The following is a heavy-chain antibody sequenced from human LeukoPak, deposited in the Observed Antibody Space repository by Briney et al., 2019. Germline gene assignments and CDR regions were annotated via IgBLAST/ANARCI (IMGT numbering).Heavy chain of an antibody. Sequence: PGESLKISCKGSGYSFTSYWISWVRQMPGKGLEWMGRIDPSDSYTNYSPSLQGHVTISADKSISTAYLQWSSLKASDTAMYYCARQFSVAAAGGRLNWFDPWGQGTLVTVSS. D-gene: IGHD6-13*01. CDR1: GYSFTSYW. V-gene: IGHV5-10-1*01. J-gene: IGHJ5*02. CDR2: IDPSDSYT. CDR3: ARQFSVAAAGGRLNWFDP.